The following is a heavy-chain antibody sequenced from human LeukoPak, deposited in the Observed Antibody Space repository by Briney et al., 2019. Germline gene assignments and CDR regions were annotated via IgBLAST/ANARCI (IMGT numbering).Heavy chain of an antibody. CDR2: IYYSGST. Sequence: PSETLSLTCTVSGGSISSYYWSWIRQPPGKGLEWIGYIYYSGSTNYNPSLTSRVTISVDTSKNQFSLKLSSVTAADTAVYYCARGSCSSTSCPAMKFRYWGQGTLVTVSS. J-gene: IGHJ4*02. D-gene: IGHD2-2*01. V-gene: IGHV4-59*08. CDR3: ARGSCSSTSCPAMKFRY. CDR1: GGSISSYY.